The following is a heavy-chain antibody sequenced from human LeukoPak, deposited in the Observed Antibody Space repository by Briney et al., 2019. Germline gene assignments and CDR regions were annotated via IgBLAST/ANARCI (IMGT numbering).Heavy chain of an antibody. V-gene: IGHV4-39*07. CDR2: IYYSGST. CDR1: GGSISSSSYY. J-gene: IGHJ3*02. D-gene: IGHD3-22*01. CDR3: ARDPRKRRYYYDSSGPEFDI. Sequence: SETLSLTCTVSGGSISSSSYYWGWIRQPPGKGLEWIGSIYYSGSTYYNPSLKSRVTISVDTSKNQFSLKLSSVTAADTAVYYCARDPRKRRYYYDSSGPEFDIWGQGTMVTVSS.